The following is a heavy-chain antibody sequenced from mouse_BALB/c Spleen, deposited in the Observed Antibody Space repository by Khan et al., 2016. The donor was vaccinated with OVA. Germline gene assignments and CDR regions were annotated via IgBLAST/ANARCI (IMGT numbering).Heavy chain of an antibody. CDR3: ARIKKIVATYFDY. D-gene: IGHD1-1*01. CDR1: GYTFTSYW. J-gene: IGHJ2*01. CDR2: TNPTNGRT. Sequence: QVHVKQSGAELVKAGASVKMSCKASGYTFTSYWMHWVKQRLGQGLEWFAETNPTNGRTYYNEKFKSKATLTVDKSSTAYMLLSGPTFEDSAVYYCARIKKIVATYFDYWGQGTTLTVSS. V-gene: IGHV1S81*02.